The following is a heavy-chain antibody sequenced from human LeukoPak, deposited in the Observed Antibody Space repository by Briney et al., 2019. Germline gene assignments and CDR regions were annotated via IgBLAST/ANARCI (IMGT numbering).Heavy chain of an antibody. J-gene: IGHJ4*02. CDR2: ISSSSSYI. Sequence: GGSLRLSCAASGFTFSSYSMNWVRQAPGKGLEWVSSISSSSSYIYYADSVKGRFTISRDNAKNSLYLQMNSLRAEDTAVYYCAREIPEYYYDGGWGQGTLVTVSS. CDR1: GFTFSSYS. V-gene: IGHV3-21*01. D-gene: IGHD3-22*01. CDR3: AREIPEYYYDGG.